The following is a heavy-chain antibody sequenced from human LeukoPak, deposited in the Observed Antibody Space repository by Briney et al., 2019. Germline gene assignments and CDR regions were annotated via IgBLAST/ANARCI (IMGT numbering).Heavy chain of an antibody. CDR3: ARVGRDVLMVYAGSWFDP. Sequence: SQTLSLTCAISGDSVSRNSAACKWISQSPSRGLECFVRTYYRSKWYNDYAVSVKSRITIYPDTSKNQFSMQQNSVTAEETAVYYCARVGRDVLMVYAGSWFDPWGQGTLVTVSS. V-gene: IGHV6-1*01. J-gene: IGHJ5*02. D-gene: IGHD2-8*01. CDR2: TYYRSKWYN. CDR1: GDSVSRNSAA.